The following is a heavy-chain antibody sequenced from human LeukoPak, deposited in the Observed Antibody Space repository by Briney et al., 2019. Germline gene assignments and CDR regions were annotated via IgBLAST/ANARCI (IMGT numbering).Heavy chain of an antibody. J-gene: IGHJ4*02. D-gene: IGHD2-2*01. CDR2: IYSGGST. V-gene: IGHV3-66*01. CDR3: ARVDIAVVPSASFDY. CDR1: GFTVSSNY. Sequence: GGSLRLSCAASGFTVSSNYMSWVRQAPGKGLEWVSVIYSGGSTYYADSVKGRFTISRDNSKNTLYLQMNSLRAEDTAVYYCARVDIAVVPSASFDYWGQGTLVTVSS.